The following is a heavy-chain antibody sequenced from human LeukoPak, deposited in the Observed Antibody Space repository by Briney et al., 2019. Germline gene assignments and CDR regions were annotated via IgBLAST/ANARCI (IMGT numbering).Heavy chain of an antibody. V-gene: IGHV1-2*02. CDR1: GYTFTGYY. D-gene: IGHD5-12*01. Sequence: ASVKVSCKASGYTFTGYYMHWVRQAPGQGLEWRGWINPNSGGTNYAQKFQGRVTTTRDTSISTSYMELSRLRSDDTAVYYCARAWLRLNPYFDYWGQGTLVTVSS. J-gene: IGHJ4*02. CDR2: INPNSGGT. CDR3: ARAWLRLNPYFDY.